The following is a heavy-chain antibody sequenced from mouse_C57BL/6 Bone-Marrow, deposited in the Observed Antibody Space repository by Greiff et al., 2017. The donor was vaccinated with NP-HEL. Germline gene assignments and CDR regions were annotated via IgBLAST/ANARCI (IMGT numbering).Heavy chain of an antibody. J-gene: IGHJ3*01. CDR1: GYTFPSYG. CDR2: IYPRSGNT. CDR3: ATLRAY. Sequence: QVQLKDSGAELARPGASVTLSCKASGYTFPSYGISGVRQRTGQGLEWIGEIYPRSGNTYYNEKFKGKATLTADKSSSTAYMELRSLTSEDSAVYFCATLRAYWGQGTLVTVSA. V-gene: IGHV1-81*01.